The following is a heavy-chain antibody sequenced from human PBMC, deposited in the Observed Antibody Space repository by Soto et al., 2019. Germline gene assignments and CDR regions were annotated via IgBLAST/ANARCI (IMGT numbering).Heavy chain of an antibody. Sequence: PSETLSLTCTVSGGSLSSYYWSWIRQPAGKGLEWIGRIYTSGSTNYNPSLRSRVTMSVDTSKNQFSLTLRSVTAADTAVYYCAKDSGGHLYYYYGMDVWGQGTTVTVSS. V-gene: IGHV4-4*07. J-gene: IGHJ6*02. CDR1: GGSLSSYY. CDR3: AKDSGGHLYYYYGMDV. CDR2: IYTSGST. D-gene: IGHD3-10*01.